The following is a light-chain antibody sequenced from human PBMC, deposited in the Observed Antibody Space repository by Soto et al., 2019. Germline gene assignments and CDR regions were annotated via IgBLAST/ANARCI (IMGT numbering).Light chain of an antibody. J-gene: IGKJ2*01. CDR3: QHYGGSPLYT. CDR1: QSVTNNY. CDR2: SVS. Sequence: EIVLTQSPVTLSLSPGERATLTCRASQSVTNNYFAWYQQKPGQAPRLLIYSVSSRATGIPDRFSGSGSGTDFTLTIARLEPEDFAVYYCQHYGGSPLYTFGQGTNLEI. V-gene: IGKV3-20*01.